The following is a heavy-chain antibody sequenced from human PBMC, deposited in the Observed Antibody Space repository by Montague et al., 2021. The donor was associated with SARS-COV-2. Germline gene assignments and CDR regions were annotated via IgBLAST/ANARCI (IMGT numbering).Heavy chain of an antibody. CDR1: GFTFSTSW. CDR3: ARGHGIT. J-gene: IGHJ5*02. V-gene: IGHV3-7*04. CDR2: MKPDGIEK. Sequence: SLRLSCAASGFTFSTSWMIWVRQAPGNGLEWVANMKPDGIEKYYVGSVKGRFTISRDNAKNSLYLQMSSLRAEDTAVYYCARGHGITWGQGTLVTVSS. D-gene: IGHD1-26*01.